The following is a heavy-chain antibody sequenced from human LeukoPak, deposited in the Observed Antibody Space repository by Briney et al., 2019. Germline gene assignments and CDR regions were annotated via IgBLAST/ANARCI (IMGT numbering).Heavy chain of an antibody. V-gene: IGHV3-21*01. Sequence: GGSLRLSCAASGFTFSSYSMNWVRQAPGKGLEWVSSISSSSSYIYYADSVKGRLTISRDNAKNSLYLQMNSLRAEDTAVYYYARSGYSSGAHDYWGQGTLVTVSS. J-gene: IGHJ4*02. CDR2: ISSSSSYI. CDR1: GFTFSSYS. CDR3: ARSGYSSGAHDY. D-gene: IGHD6-19*01.